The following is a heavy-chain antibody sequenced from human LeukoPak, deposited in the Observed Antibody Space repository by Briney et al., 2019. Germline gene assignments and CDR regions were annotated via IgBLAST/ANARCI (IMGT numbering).Heavy chain of an antibody. D-gene: IGHD1-26*01. CDR3: AREVGATDDY. CDR1: GGSFSGYY. CDR2: INHSGST. V-gene: IGHV4-34*01. Sequence: SETLSLTCAVYGGSFSGYYWSWIRQPPGKGLEWIGEINHSGSTSYNPSLKSRVTISVDTSKNQFSLKLSSVTAADTAVYYCAREVGATDDYWGQGTLVTVSS. J-gene: IGHJ4*02.